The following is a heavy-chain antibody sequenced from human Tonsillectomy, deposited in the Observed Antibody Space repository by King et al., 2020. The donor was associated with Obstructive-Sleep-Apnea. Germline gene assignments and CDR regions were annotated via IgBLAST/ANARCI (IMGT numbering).Heavy chain of an antibody. CDR2: IDTAGDT. V-gene: IGHV3-13*04. CDR1: GFTFSSYD. CDR3: ARGQYYYDSSGSDYLDY. Sequence: VQLVESGGGLVQPGGSLRLSCAASGFTFSSYDMHWVRQPTGKGLEWFSAIDTAGDTYYPGSVKGRFTISRENAKNSLYLQMKSLRAGDTAVYYCARGQYYYDSSGSDYLDYWGQGTLVTVSS. J-gene: IGHJ4*02. D-gene: IGHD3-22*01.